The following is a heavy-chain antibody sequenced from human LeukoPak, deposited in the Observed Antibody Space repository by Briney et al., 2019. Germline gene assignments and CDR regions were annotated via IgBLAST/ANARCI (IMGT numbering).Heavy chain of an antibody. CDR1: GFSFTTYW. CDR2: IKQDGTEK. J-gene: IGHJ4*02. CDR3: ARDGGSGSYYSRNFDY. Sequence: GGSLRHSCAASGFSFTTYWMGWVRQAPGKGLEWVANIKQDGTEKYYVDSVKGRFTISRDNAKNSLYLQMNSLRAEDTAVYYCARDGGSGSYYSRNFDYWGQGTLVTVSS. D-gene: IGHD3-10*01. V-gene: IGHV3-7*01.